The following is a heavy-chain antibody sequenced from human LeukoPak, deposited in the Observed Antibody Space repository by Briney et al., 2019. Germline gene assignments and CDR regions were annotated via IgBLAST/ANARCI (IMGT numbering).Heavy chain of an antibody. CDR2: IKSKTDGGTT. V-gene: IGHV3-15*01. CDR1: GFTFDDYG. CDR3: TTDLEYYYDSSGYYWDY. J-gene: IGHJ4*02. D-gene: IGHD3-22*01. Sequence: GGSLRLSCAASGFTFDDYGMSWVRQAPGKGLEWVGRIKSKTDGGTTDYAAPVKGRFTISRDDSKNTLYLQMNSLKTEDTAVYYCTTDLEYYYDSSGYYWDYWGQGTLVTVSS.